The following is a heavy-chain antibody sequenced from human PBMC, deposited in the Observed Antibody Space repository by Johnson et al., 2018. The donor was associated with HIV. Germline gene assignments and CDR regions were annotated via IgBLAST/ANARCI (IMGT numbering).Heavy chain of an antibody. CDR1: GFTFSSYG. J-gene: IGHJ3*02. CDR3: ARSNVAHCDAFDI. Sequence: QVLLVESGGGVVQPGGSLRLSCSASGFTFSSYGMHWVRQAPGKGLEWVAFFRYDGTNKYYADSVKGGFPCSRDNSKNTMYLQMNSLSAEDTAVYYCARSNVAHCDAFDIWGQGTMVTVSS. CDR2: FRYDGTNK. V-gene: IGHV3-30*02. D-gene: IGHD1-1*01.